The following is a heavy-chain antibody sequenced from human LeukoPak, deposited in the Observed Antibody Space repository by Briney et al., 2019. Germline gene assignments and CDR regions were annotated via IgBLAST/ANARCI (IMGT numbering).Heavy chain of an antibody. CDR3: ARGEYCSGGSCYSAAFDI. CDR2: IYSDGSST. D-gene: IGHD2-15*01. V-gene: IGHV3-74*01. J-gene: IGHJ3*02. Sequence: GGSLRLSCAASGFTSSSYWMHWVRQAPGKGLVLVSRIYSDGSSTNYADSVKGRFTISRDNAKNTLYLQMNSLRAEDTAVYYCARGEYCSGGSCYSAAFDIWGQGTMVTVSS. CDR1: GFTSSSYW.